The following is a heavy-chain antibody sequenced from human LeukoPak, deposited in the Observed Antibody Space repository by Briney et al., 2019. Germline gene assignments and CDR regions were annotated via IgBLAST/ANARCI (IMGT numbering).Heavy chain of an antibody. CDR3: ASLGGVRDPFYYFDY. D-gene: IGHD3-10*01. J-gene: IGHJ4*02. Sequence: PGGSLRLSCAASGFTFSSYSMNWVRQAPGKGLELVSYISSSSSTIYYADSVKGRFTISRDNAKNSLYLQMNSLRAEDTAVYHCASLGGVRDPFYYFDYWGQGTLVTVSS. CDR1: GFTFSSYS. CDR2: ISSSSSTI. V-gene: IGHV3-48*01.